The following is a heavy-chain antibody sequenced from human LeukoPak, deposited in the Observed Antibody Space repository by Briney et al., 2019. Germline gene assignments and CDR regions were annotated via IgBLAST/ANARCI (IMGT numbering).Heavy chain of an antibody. CDR2: INNNGGQR. Sequence: PGGSLRLSCAASGLAFNNYAMTWVPQTPGKGLERVSNINNNGGQRHYAESGKGRFTISRDNSKNTLFLQMDSLMAEDTAVYYCAETQWNVGATDYFDYWGQGILVTVSS. CDR3: AETQWNVGATDYFDY. CDR1: GLAFNNYA. J-gene: IGHJ4*02. D-gene: IGHD1-26*01. V-gene: IGHV3-23*01.